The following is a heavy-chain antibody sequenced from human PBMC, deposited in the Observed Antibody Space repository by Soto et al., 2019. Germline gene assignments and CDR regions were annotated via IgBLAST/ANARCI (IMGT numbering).Heavy chain of an antibody. CDR2: INPNSGGT. J-gene: IGHJ4*02. CDR3: ARDLLSIVAAGNY. Sequence: QVQLVQSGAEVKKPGASVKVSCKASGYTFTGYYLHWVRQAPGQGLEWMGWINPNSGGTNYAQKFQGRVNMTRDTSISTAYMELSRLTSDDTAVYYWARDLLSIVAAGNYWGQGTLVTVSS. CDR1: GYTFTGYY. D-gene: IGHD6-13*01. V-gene: IGHV1-2*02.